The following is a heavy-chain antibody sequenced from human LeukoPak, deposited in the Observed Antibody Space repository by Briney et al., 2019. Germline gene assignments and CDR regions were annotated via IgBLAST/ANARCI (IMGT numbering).Heavy chain of an antibody. CDR3: ARPSSYGDYRRSWYFDL. CDR2: IYSGGST. V-gene: IGHV3-66*04. J-gene: IGHJ2*01. CDR1: GFTVSSNY. D-gene: IGHD4-17*01. Sequence: GGSLRLSCAAPGFTVSSNYMSWVRQAPGKGLEWVSVIYSGGSTYYADSVKGRFTTSRDNSKNTLYLQMNSLRAEDTAVYYCARPSSYGDYRRSWYFDLWGRGTLVTVSS.